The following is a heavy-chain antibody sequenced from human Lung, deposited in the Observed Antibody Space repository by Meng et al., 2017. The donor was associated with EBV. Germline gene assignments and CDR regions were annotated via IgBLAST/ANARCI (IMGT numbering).Heavy chain of an antibody. CDR2: ISGSGGST. Sequence: EVKLLGFGGGLVQPGGSLRLSCAGSGFTFDNYAMTWVRQAPGKGLEWVSHISGSGGSTYYADSVTGRFTISRDNSKNTVFLQMNSLKAEDTAIYYCAKPHSSSGTYYFDYWGQGILVTVAS. V-gene: IGHV3-23*01. J-gene: IGHJ4*02. CDR3: AKPHSSSGTYYFDY. D-gene: IGHD6-19*01. CDR1: GFTFDNYA.